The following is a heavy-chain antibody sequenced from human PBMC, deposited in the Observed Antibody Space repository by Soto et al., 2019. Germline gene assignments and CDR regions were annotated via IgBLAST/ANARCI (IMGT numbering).Heavy chain of an antibody. V-gene: IGHV1-8*01. D-gene: IGHD1-1*01. CDR3: ARRAETNGWNGFGADKYYFDF. CDR1: GYTFTSYD. CDR2: MNPNTGNS. Sequence: SSVKVSCKASGYTFTSYDIYWVRQATGQGLEWMGWMNPNTGNSGYAQKFQGRVTMTSDTSISTAHMELSSLRSEDTAVYYCARRAETNGWNGFGADKYYFDFWGQGTLVTVSS. J-gene: IGHJ4*02.